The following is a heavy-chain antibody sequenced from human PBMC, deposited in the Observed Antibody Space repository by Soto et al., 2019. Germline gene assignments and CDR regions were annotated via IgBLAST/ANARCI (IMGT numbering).Heavy chain of an antibody. CDR3: ARVSEQWLVFDY. CDR1: GFTFSSYD. V-gene: IGHV3-13*01. J-gene: IGHJ4*02. D-gene: IGHD6-19*01. CDR2: IGTAGDT. Sequence: GGSLRLSCAASGFTFSSYDMHWVRQATGKGLEWVSAIGTAGDTYYPGSVKGRFTISRENAKNSLYLQMNSLRAEDTAVYYCARVSEQWLVFDYWGQGTLVTVSS.